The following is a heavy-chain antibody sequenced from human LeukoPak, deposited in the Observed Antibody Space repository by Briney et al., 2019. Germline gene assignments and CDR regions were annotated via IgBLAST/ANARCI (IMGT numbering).Heavy chain of an antibody. D-gene: IGHD1-26*01. CDR2: ISSSSSCI. Sequence: PGGSLRLSCAASGFTFSSYSMNWVRQAPGKGLEWVSSISSSSSCIYYADSVKGRFTISRDNAKNSLYLQMNSLRAEDTAVYYCARIPYVDLLDPGAGYSGQGTLVTVSS. CDR1: GFTFSSYS. CDR3: ARIPYVDLLDPGAGY. J-gene: IGHJ4*02. V-gene: IGHV3-21*01.